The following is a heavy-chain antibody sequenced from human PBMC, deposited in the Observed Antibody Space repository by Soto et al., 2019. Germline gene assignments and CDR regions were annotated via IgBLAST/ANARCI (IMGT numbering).Heavy chain of an antibody. D-gene: IGHD5-18*01. Sequence: ASVKVSCKASGYTFTGYYMHWVRQAPGQGLEWMGWINPNSGGTNYAQKFQGRVTMTRDTSISTAYMELSRLRCDDTAVYYCARNWVDTAIQGHYYYYYGMVVWGQGTTVTVSS. CDR3: ARNWVDTAIQGHYYYYYGMVV. CDR2: INPNSGGT. V-gene: IGHV1-2*02. CDR1: GYTFTGYY. J-gene: IGHJ6*02.